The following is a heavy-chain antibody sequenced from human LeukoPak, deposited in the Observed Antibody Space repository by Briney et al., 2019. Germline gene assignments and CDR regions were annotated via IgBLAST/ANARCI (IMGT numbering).Heavy chain of an antibody. CDR1: GFTFSSYW. D-gene: IGHD3-3*01. V-gene: IGHV3-74*01. CDR3: ARAEEYYDFWSGYSKALDY. J-gene: IGHJ4*02. Sequence: GGSLRLSCAASGFTFSSYWMHWVRQAPGKGLVWVSRINSDGSSTSYADSVKGRFTISRDNAKNSLYLQMNSLRAEDTAVYYCARAEEYYDFWSGYSKALDYWGQGTLVTVSS. CDR2: INSDGSST.